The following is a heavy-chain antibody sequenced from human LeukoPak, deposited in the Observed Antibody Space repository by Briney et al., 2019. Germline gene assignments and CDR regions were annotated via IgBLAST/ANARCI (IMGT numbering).Heavy chain of an antibody. D-gene: IGHD2-2*01. V-gene: IGHV3-23*01. Sequence: PGRSLRLSCAASGFSFSMFNMHWVRQAPGKGLEWVSALSGSGGNTYYADSVKGRFTISRDNSKSTLYLQMNSLRGDDTAVYYCAKDRMKWRVAAASIEYWGRGTLVTVST. CDR1: GFSFSMFN. CDR2: LSGSGGNT. J-gene: IGHJ4*02. CDR3: AKDRMKWRVAAASIEY.